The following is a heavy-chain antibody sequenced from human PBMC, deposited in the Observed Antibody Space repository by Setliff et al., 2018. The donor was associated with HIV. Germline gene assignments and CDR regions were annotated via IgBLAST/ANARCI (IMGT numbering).Heavy chain of an antibody. V-gene: IGHV4-4*09. CDR1: GGSISTYY. CDR2: IYTSGST. Sequence: SETLSLTCTVSGGSISTYYWSWIRQPPGKGLEWIGYIYTSGSTNYNPSLKTRVTISIDTSKKQVSLKLSSVTAADTAVYFCARRSDWFDPWGQGTLVTVSS. J-gene: IGHJ5*02. CDR3: ARRSDWFDP.